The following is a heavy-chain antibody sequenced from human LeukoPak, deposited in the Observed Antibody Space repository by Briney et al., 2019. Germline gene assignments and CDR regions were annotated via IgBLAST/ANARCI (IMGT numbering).Heavy chain of an antibody. V-gene: IGHV4-38-2*01. Sequence: PSETLSLTCAVYGYSISSVNYWGWIRQPPGKGLGWIGTISYSGTTYYNPSLKSRVTISLDASKNQFSLKLSSVTAADTAVYYCARARFDYWGQGTLVTVSS. CDR1: GYSISSVNY. D-gene: IGHD6-6*01. CDR3: ARARFDY. J-gene: IGHJ4*02. CDR2: ISYSGTT.